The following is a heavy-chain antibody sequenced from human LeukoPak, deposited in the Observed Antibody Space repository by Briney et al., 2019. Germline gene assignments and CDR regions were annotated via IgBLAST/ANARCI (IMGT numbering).Heavy chain of an antibody. J-gene: IGHJ5*02. V-gene: IGHV4-59*01. CDR3: VRVIRSWFDT. CDR2: IYHSGTT. CDR1: GDSINNNF. Sequence: SETQSLTCSVSGDSINNNFWTWIRQPPGKRLEWIGYIYHSGTTNYNPSLNSRVTMLIDASKNQISLKLSSVTAADTAVYYCVRVIRSWFDTWGQGTLVTVSS.